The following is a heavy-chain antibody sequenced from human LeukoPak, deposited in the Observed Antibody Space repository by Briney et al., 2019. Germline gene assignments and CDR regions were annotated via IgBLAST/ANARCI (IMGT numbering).Heavy chain of an antibody. CDR3: ANSPRIAAAGAGLDY. J-gene: IGHJ4*02. V-gene: IGHV1-69*04. Sequence: SVKVSCKASGGTFSSYAISWVRQAPGQGLEWMGRIIPILGIANYAQKFQGRVTITADKSTSTAYMELSSLRSEDTAVYYCANSPRIAAAGAGLDYWGQGTLVTVSS. CDR2: IIPILGIA. CDR1: GGTFSSYA. D-gene: IGHD6-13*01.